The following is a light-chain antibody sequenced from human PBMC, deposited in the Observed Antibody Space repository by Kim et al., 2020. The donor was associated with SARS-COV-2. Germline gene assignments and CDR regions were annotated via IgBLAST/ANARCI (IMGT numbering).Light chain of an antibody. CDR3: SSYIRGSTKYV. Sequence: TTSCAERPSDVGVYKYVSCYQHHPGKAPKLVIYEVSNRPSGVSNRFSGSKSGNTASLTISGLQAEDEADYYCSSYIRGSTKYVFGTGTKVTVL. J-gene: IGLJ1*01. CDR1: PSDVGVYKY. CDR2: EVS. V-gene: IGLV2-14*01.